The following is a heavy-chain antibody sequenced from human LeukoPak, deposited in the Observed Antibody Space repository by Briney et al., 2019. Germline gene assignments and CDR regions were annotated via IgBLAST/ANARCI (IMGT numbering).Heavy chain of an antibody. CDR1: GGSISSYY. D-gene: IGHD4-17*01. V-gene: IGHV4-4*07. CDR2: IYTSGST. Sequence: PSETLSLTCTVSGGSISSYYWSWIRQPAGKGLEWIGRIYTSGSTNYNPSLKSRVTMSVDTSKNQFSLKLSSVTAADTAVYYCARDRGYGDSGDAFDIWGQGTMVTVSS. J-gene: IGHJ3*02. CDR3: ARDRGYGDSGDAFDI.